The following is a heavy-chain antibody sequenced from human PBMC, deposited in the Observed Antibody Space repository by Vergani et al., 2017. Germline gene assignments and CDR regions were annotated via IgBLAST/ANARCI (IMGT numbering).Heavy chain of an antibody. CDR2: IYTSGST. CDR1: GGSISSYY. V-gene: IGHV4-4*07. D-gene: IGHD2-15*01. J-gene: IGHJ4*02. Sequence: QVQLQESGPGLVKPSETLSLTCTVSGGSISSYYWSWIRQPAGKGLEWIGRIYTSGSTNYNPSLKSRVTMSVDTSKNQFSLKLSSVTAADTAVYYCARDGSSVLVAAFFDYWGQGTLVTVSS. CDR3: ARDGSSVLVAAFFDY.